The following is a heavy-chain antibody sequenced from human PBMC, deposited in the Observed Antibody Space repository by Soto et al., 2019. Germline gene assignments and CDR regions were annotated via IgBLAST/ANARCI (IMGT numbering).Heavy chain of an antibody. Sequence: ASVKVSCKASGYTFTSYGISWVRQAPGQGLEWMGWISAYNGNTNYAQKLQGRVTMTTDTSTSTAYMELRSLRSDDTAVYYCARDQRVRGVITEPSRYYYYGMDVWGQGTTVTVSS. CDR2: ISAYNGNT. CDR1: GYTFTSYG. V-gene: IGHV1-18*01. CDR3: ARDQRVRGVITEPSRYYYYGMDV. J-gene: IGHJ6*02. D-gene: IGHD3-10*01.